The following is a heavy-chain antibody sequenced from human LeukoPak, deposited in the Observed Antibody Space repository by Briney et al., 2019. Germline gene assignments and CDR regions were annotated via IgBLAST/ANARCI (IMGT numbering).Heavy chain of an antibody. Sequence: ASVKVSCKASGYTLTSYDINWVRQATGQGLEWMGWMNPNSDNTGYAQKFQGRVTMTRNTSISTAYMELSSLRSEDTAVYYCARGPPNYGDYGGYYYYGMDVWGQGTTVTVSS. V-gene: IGHV1-8*01. CDR3: ARGPPNYGDYGGYYYYGMDV. D-gene: IGHD4-17*01. CDR1: GYTLTSYD. J-gene: IGHJ6*02. CDR2: MNPNSDNT.